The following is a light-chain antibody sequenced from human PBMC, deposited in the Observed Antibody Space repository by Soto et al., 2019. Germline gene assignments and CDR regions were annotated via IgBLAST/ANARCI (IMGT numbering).Light chain of an antibody. CDR1: SSDVGSYNL. J-gene: IGLJ2*01. CDR2: EGS. CDR3: CSYAGSSTDVV. V-gene: IGLV2-23*01. Sequence: QSALTQPASVSGSPGQSITISCTGTSSDVGSYNLVSWYQQHPGKAPKLMIYEGSKRPSGVSNRFSGSKFGNTASLTISGLQAEAEADYYCCSYAGSSTDVVFGGGTKLTVL.